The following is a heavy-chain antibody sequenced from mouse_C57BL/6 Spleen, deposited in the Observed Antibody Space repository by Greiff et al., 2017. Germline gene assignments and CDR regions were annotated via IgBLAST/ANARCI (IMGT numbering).Heavy chain of an antibody. Sequence: QVHVKQPGAELVKPGASVKMSCKASGYTFTSYWITWVKQRPGQGLEWIGDIYPGSGSTNYNEKFKSKATLTVDTSSSTAYMQLSSLTSEDSAVYYCARTLYYYGSSGYFDVWGTGTTVTVSS. CDR1: GYTFTSYW. V-gene: IGHV1-55*01. D-gene: IGHD1-1*01. CDR2: IYPGSGST. CDR3: ARTLYYYGSSGYFDV. J-gene: IGHJ1*03.